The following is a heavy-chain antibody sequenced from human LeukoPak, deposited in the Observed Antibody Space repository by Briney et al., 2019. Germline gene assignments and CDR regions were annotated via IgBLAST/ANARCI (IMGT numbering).Heavy chain of an antibody. D-gene: IGHD3-3*01. CDR2: IKQDGSEK. CDR1: GFTFSSYW. Sequence: GSLRLSCVASGFTFSSYWMNWVRQAPGKGLECVANIKQDGSEKYYVDSVKGRFTISRDNAKNALYLQMNSLRAEDTAVYYCARENDFWSGYSPFDYWGQGTLVTVSS. CDR3: ARENDFWSGYSPFDY. V-gene: IGHV3-7*01. J-gene: IGHJ4*02.